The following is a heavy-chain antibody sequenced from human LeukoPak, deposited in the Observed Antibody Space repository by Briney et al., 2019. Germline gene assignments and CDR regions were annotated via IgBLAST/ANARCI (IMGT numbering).Heavy chain of an antibody. J-gene: IGHJ5*02. V-gene: IGHV1-18*01. CDR3: ARDLRLGWSYVWFDP. CDR2: ISAYNGNT. CDR1: GYTFTSYG. Sequence: ASVKVSCKASGYTFTSYGISWVRQAPGQGLEWMGWISAYNGNTNYAQKLQGRVTMTTDTSTSTAYMELRSLRSDDTAVYYCARDLRLGWSYVWFDPWGQGTLVTVSS. D-gene: IGHD1-26*01.